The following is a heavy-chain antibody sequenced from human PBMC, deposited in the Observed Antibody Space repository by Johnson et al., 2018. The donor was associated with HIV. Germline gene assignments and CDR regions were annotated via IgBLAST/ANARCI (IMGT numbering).Heavy chain of an antibody. Sequence: EVHLVESGGGLVQPGGSLRLSCAASGFTVSGYYMTWVRQAPGKGLEWVSVLFSGGTTYYADSVKGRFTISRDNSKNTLYLQMNSLRAEDTAVYYCARARLGELLWAFDIWGQGTMVTVS. CDR2: LFSGGTT. D-gene: IGHD1-26*01. CDR1: GFTVSGYY. CDR3: ARARLGELLWAFDI. V-gene: IGHV3-66*02. J-gene: IGHJ3*02.